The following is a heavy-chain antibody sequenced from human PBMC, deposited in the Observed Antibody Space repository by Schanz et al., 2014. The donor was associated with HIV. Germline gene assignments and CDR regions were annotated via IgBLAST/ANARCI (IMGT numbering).Heavy chain of an antibody. V-gene: IGHV1-18*01. J-gene: IGHJ4*02. CDR2: ISAYNGNT. CDR3: ARGDTWPGGASDY. CDR1: GGTFNNYA. D-gene: IGHD3-16*01. Sequence: QEQLVQSGAAVRKPGSSVTVSCKTSGGTFNNYALNWVRQAPGQGLEWMGWISAYNGNTNYAQKLQGRVTMTTDTSTSTAYMDLWSLRSDDTAVYYCARGDTWPGGASDYWGQGTLVIVSS.